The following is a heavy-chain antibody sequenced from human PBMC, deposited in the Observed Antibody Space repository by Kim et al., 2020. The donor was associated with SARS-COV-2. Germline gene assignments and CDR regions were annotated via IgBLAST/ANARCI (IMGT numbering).Heavy chain of an antibody. V-gene: IGHV4-59*01. J-gene: IGHJ4*02. CDR3: ARSRFGELSTFDY. CDR2: IYYSGST. Sequence: SETLSLTCTVSGGSISSYYWSWIRQPPGKGLEWIGYIYYSGSTNYNPSLKSRVTISVDTSKNQFSLKLSSVTAADTAVYYCARSRFGELSTFDYWGQGTLLTVSS. D-gene: IGHD3-10*01. CDR1: GGSISSYY.